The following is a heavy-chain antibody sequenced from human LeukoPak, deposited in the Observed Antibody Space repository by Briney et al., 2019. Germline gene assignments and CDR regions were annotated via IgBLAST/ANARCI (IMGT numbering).Heavy chain of an antibody. Sequence: GGSLRLSCAASGFMFSSYWMSWVRQAPGKGPEWVADIKEDGSEKSYVDSVKGRFTISRDNAKNSLYLQMNTLRAEDTAVYYCAKGPVYDFWSGYYRTSGELGYWGQGTLVTVSS. J-gene: IGHJ4*02. CDR2: IKEDGSEK. CDR3: AKGPVYDFWSGYYRTSGELGY. CDR1: GFMFSSYW. D-gene: IGHD3-3*01. V-gene: IGHV3-7*03.